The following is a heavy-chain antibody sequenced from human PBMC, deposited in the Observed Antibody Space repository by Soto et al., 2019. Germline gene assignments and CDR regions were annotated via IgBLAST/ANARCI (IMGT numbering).Heavy chain of an antibody. CDR1: GFSLNTRDVG. CDR3: AHCRGGVASF. V-gene: IGHV2-5*02. D-gene: IGHD3-16*01. CDR2: LYWDNDK. Sequence: QITLNESGPALVKPTQTLTLTCTFSGFSLNTRDVGVGWIRQPPGKALEWLGVLYWDNDKTYTPSLKSRLTRTKNTPKTHVVLRMTKMDPLDAATYYCAHCRGGVASFWGQGTLVTVSS. J-gene: IGHJ4*02.